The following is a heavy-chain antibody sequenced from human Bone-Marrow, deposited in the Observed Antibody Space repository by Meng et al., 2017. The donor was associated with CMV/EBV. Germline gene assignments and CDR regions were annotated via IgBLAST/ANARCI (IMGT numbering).Heavy chain of an antibody. CDR1: GCTVSSYA. Sequence: SCKASGCTVSSYAISWVRQAPGQGLEWMGGIIPIFGTANYAQKFQGRVTITTDESTSTAYMELSSLRSEDTAVYYCAGGVAGTKSFDYWGQGTLVTVSS. V-gene: IGHV1-69*05. CDR3: AGGVAGTKSFDY. CDR2: IIPIFGTA. J-gene: IGHJ4*02. D-gene: IGHD6-19*01.